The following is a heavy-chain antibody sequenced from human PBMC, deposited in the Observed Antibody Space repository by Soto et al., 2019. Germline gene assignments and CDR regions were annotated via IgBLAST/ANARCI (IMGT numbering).Heavy chain of an antibody. J-gene: IGHJ6*02. Sequence: GGSLRLSCAAPGFNFIIHALHWVRQAPGKGLEWVSSISSNSNNINYLDSVKGRFTISRDNAKTSMYLQMNSLRAEDTGVYYCVRERKQWLTNRVYNYGLDVWGQGATVTVSS. CDR3: VRERKQWLTNRVYNYGLDV. D-gene: IGHD6-19*01. CDR1: GFNFIIHA. V-gene: IGHV3-21*06. CDR2: ISSNSNNI.